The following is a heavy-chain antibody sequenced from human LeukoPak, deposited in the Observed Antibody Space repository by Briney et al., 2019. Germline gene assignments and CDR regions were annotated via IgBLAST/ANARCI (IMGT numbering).Heavy chain of an antibody. D-gene: IGHD3-10*01. V-gene: IGHV3-73*01. CDR2: IRSKANSYAT. Sequence: GGSLRLSCAASGFTFSGSAMHWVRQASGKGLEWVGRIRSKANSYATAYAASVKGRFTISRDDSKNTLYLQMNSLKTEDTAVYYCTIPLGDYYYYMDVWGKGTTVTVSS. J-gene: IGHJ6*03. CDR1: GFTFSGSA. CDR3: TIPLGDYYYYMDV.